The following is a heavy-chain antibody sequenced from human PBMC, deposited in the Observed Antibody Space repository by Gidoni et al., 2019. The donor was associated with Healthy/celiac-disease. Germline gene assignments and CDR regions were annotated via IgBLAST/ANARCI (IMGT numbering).Heavy chain of an antibody. CDR2: IYWNDDK. V-gene: IGHV2-5*01. J-gene: IGHJ3*02. CDR1: GFSLSTSGVG. Sequence: QITLKESGPTLGKPTQTLTLTCTFSGFSLSTSGVGVGWIRQPPGKALEWIALIYWNDDKRYSPSLKSRLTITKDTSKNQVVLTMTTMDPVDTATYSCAHRVYDILTGYHDAFDIWGQGTMVTVSS. CDR3: AHRVYDILTGYHDAFDI. D-gene: IGHD3-9*01.